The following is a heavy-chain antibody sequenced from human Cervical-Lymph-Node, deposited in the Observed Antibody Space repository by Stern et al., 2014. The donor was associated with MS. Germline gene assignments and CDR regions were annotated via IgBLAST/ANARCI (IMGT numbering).Heavy chain of an antibody. Sequence: VHLVESGAEVKRPGSSVTVSCKTSGGSLSTLDISWVRQAPGQGLEWVGEIMPLLGTAHYAQKFKGRLTITADDSTSTVYMELSSLKSEDTAIYFCARHQAGIAANWGQGTLVTVTS. CDR3: ARHQAGIAAN. V-gene: IGHV1-69*19. D-gene: IGHD6-13*01. J-gene: IGHJ4*02. CDR1: GGSLSTLD. CDR2: IMPLLGTA.